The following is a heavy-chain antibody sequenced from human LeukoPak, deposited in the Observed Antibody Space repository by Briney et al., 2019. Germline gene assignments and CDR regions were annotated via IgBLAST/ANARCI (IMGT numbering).Heavy chain of an antibody. V-gene: IGHV3-30-3*01. CDR1: GFTFSSCA. CDR3: ARDHESRYYYGSGSSDY. CDR2: ISYDGSNK. D-gene: IGHD3-10*01. Sequence: GGSLRLSCAASGFTFSSCAMHWVRQAPGKGLEWVAVISYDGSNKYYADSVKGRFTISRDNSKNTLYLQMNSLRAEDTAVYYCARDHESRYYYGSGSSDYWGQGTLVTVSS. J-gene: IGHJ4*02.